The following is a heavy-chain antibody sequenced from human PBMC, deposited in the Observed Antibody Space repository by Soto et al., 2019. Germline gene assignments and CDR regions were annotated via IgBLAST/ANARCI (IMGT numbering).Heavy chain of an antibody. Sequence: QVQLVQSGAEVKKPGASVKVSCKASGYTFSSYAISWVRQAPGQGLEWMGWIITYNGTTNYAQKLQGRVTMTTDTSTTTAYMDLRRLRSDDTAVYYCARTGPPVDYWGQGTLVTVSS. V-gene: IGHV1-18*01. J-gene: IGHJ4*02. CDR3: ARTGPPVDY. CDR1: GYTFSSYA. CDR2: IITYNGTT.